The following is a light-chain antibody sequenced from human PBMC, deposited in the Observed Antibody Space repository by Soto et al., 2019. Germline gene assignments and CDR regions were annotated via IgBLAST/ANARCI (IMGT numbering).Light chain of an antibody. CDR2: EGT. CDR1: SSDVGSHNL. Sequence: QPVLTQPASVSGSPGQSITISCTGTSSDVGSHNLVSWYQQHPGKAPKFIIYEGTKRPSGVSNRFSGSKSGNTASLTISGLQAEDEADYYCCSYAGSTTFVMFGGGTKLTVL. J-gene: IGLJ3*02. V-gene: IGLV2-23*03. CDR3: CSYAGSTTFVM.